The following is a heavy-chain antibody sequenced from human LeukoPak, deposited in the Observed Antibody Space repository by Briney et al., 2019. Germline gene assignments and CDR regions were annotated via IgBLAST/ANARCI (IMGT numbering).Heavy chain of an antibody. D-gene: IGHD3-3*01. CDR3: ARGLDSKYYDFWSGYTQYNWFDP. J-gene: IGHJ5*02. Sequence: ASVKVSCKASGYTFTSYGISWVRQAPGQGLEWMGWISAYNGNANYAQKLQGRVTMTTDTSTSTAYMELRSLRSDDTAVYYCARGLDSKYYDFWSGYTQYNWFDPWGQGTLVTVSS. V-gene: IGHV1-18*01. CDR2: ISAYNGNA. CDR1: GYTFTSYG.